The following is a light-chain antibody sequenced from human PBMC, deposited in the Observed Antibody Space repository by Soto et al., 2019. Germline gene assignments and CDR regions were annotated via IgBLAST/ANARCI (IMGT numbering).Light chain of an antibody. CDR3: QQYGSLGT. J-gene: IGKJ2*01. CDR1: QSVSSSY. CDR2: GAS. V-gene: IGKV3-20*01. Sequence: EIVLTQSPSTLSLSPGERATLSCRASQSVSSSYLAWYQQKPGQAPRLLIYGASSRATGIPDRFSGSGSGTDFTLTISRLEPEDFAVYYCQQYGSLGTFGQGTKLEIK.